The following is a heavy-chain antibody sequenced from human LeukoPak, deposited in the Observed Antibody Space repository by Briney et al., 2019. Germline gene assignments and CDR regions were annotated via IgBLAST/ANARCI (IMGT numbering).Heavy chain of an antibody. CDR2: ISYDGSNK. Sequence: AGSLRLSCAASGFTFSSYAMHWVRQAPGKGLEWVAVISYDGSNKYYADSVKGRFTISRDNSKNTLYLQMNSLRAEDTAVYYCARDWGGDTALADWFDPWGQGTLVTVSS. CDR1: GFTFSSYA. J-gene: IGHJ5*02. V-gene: IGHV3-30*04. D-gene: IGHD5-18*01. CDR3: ARDWGGDTALADWFDP.